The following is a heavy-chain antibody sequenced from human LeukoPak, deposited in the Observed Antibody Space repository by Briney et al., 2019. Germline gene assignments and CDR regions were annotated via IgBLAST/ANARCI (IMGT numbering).Heavy chain of an antibody. CDR2: IKSKCDRGKT. J-gene: IGHJ4*02. CDR1: GFTFSNSW. V-gene: IGHV3-15*01. Sequence: KPGGSLRLSCAASGFTFSNSWMSWVRQAPGKGLEWVGRIKSKCDRGKTDYAAPVNGRFTISRDGSKKTTYLQMNSLKTEDTAAYYCTNLYDSSGYYFNYWGQGTLVTASS. CDR3: TNLYDSSGYYFNY. D-gene: IGHD3-22*01.